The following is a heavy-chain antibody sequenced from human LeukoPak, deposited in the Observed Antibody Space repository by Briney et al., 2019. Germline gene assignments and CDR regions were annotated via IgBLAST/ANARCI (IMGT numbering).Heavy chain of an antibody. Sequence: PETLSLTCAVYGGSFSGYYWSWIARPAGKGLEGIGGMSHSVSANYTPSLTSLVTISVDTCKNQFSLKLSSVTAADTAVYYCASGQQWLVEHPQRFDYWGQGTLVTVSS. CDR3: ASGQQWLVEHPQRFDY. CDR2: MSHSVSA. V-gene: IGHV4-34*01. CDR1: GGSFSGYY. D-gene: IGHD6-19*01. J-gene: IGHJ4*02.